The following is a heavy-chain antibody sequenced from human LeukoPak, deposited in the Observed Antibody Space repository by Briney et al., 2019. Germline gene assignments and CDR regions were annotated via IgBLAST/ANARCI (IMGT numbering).Heavy chain of an antibody. J-gene: IGHJ5*02. V-gene: IGHV4-59*08. D-gene: IGHD2/OR15-2a*01. CDR2: IYHSGHT. Sequence: SETLSLTCTVSGGSTSSDYWSWIRQSPGKGLEWIGYIYHSGHTMSNPSLKSRVSLSLDTSNNQFSLKLSSVTAADTAVYYCARHPFQYPFDHWGQGTVVSVSS. CDR1: GGSTSSDY. CDR3: ARHPFQYPFDH.